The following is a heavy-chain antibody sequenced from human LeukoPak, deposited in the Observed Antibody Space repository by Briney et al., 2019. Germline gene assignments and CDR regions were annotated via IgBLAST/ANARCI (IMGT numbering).Heavy chain of an antibody. Sequence: PGGSLRLSCAASGFTFSSYAMHWVRQAPGKGLEWVAVISYDGSNKYYADSVKGRFTISRDNSKNTLYLQMNSRRAEDTAVYYCARDDYDILTGYYNTFDYWGQGTLVTVSS. CDR1: GFTFSSYA. V-gene: IGHV3-30*04. J-gene: IGHJ4*02. D-gene: IGHD3-9*01. CDR3: ARDDYDILTGYYNTFDY. CDR2: ISYDGSNK.